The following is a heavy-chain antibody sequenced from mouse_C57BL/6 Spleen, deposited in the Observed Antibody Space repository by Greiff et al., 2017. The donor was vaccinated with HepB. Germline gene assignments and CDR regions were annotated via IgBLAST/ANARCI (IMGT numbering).Heavy chain of an antibody. V-gene: IGHV1-61*01. J-gene: IGHJ1*03. CDR3: ARKRDSNPSTPGPYWDFDV. D-gene: IGHD2-5*01. CDR1: GYTFTSYW. CDR2: IYPSDSET. Sequence: QVQLQQPGAELVRPGSSVKLSCKASGYTFTSYWMDWVKQRPGQGLEWIGNIYPSDSETHYNQKFKDKATLTVDKSSSTAYMQLSSLTSEDSAVYYWARKRDSNPSTPGPYWDFDVWGTGTTVTVAS.